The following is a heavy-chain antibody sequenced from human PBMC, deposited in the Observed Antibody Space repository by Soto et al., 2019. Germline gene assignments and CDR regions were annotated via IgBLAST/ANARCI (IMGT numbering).Heavy chain of an antibody. J-gene: IGHJ5*02. CDR1: GFHFSDYY. D-gene: IGHD1-26*01. Sequence: GGSLRLSCAASGFHFSDYYMSWIRQAPGKGLEWVSYISSGGDVIYYADSVKGRFTISRDNAKNSLYLQMNSLRAEDTAVYYCARAGLPSGRDNWLDPWGHGTMVTGSS. V-gene: IGHV3-11*01. CDR2: ISSGGDVI. CDR3: ARAGLPSGRDNWLDP.